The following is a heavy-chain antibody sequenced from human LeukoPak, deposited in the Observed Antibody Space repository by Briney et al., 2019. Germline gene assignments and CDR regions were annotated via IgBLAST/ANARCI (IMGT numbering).Heavy chain of an antibody. CDR1: GFTFSDYY. D-gene: IGHD5-24*01. V-gene: IGHV3-11*01. CDR2: ISSSGSTI. CDR3: ARVGDGYNVIDY. Sequence: GVLRLSCAASGFTFSDYYMSWIRQAPGKGLEWVSYISSSGSTIYYADSVKGRLTISRDNAKNSLYLQMNSLRAEDTAVYYCARVGDGYNVIDYWGQGTLVTVSS. J-gene: IGHJ4*02.